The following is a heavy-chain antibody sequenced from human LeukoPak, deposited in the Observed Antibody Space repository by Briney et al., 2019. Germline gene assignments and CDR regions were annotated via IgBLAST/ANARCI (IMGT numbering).Heavy chain of an antibody. V-gene: IGHV3-21*04. Sequence: GGSLRLSCAASGFTFSSYSMNWVRQAPGKGLEWVSSISSSSSYIYYADSVKGRFTISRDNSKNTLYLQMNSLRAEDTAVYYCANLPIAVAGTSDYWGQGTLVTVSS. CDR2: ISSSSSYI. D-gene: IGHD6-19*01. J-gene: IGHJ4*02. CDR3: ANLPIAVAGTSDY. CDR1: GFTFSSYS.